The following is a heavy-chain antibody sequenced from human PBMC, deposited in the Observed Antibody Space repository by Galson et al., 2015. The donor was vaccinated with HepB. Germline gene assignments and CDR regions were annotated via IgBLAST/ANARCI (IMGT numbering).Heavy chain of an antibody. Sequence: SLRLSCAASGFTFSSYAMSWVRQAPGKGLEWVSAISGSGGSTYYADSVKGRFTISRDNSKNTLYLQMNSLRAEDTAVYYCASRITIFGVVTYNIQGYFDLWGRGTLVTVSS. V-gene: IGHV3-23*01. D-gene: IGHD3-3*01. J-gene: IGHJ2*01. CDR2: ISGSGGST. CDR3: ASRITIFGVVTYNIQGYFDL. CDR1: GFTFSSYA.